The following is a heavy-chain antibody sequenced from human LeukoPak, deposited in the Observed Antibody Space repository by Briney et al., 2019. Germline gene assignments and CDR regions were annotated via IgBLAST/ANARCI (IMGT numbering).Heavy chain of an antibody. V-gene: IGHV1-46*01. CDR1: GYPFTSYY. CDR2: INPSGGST. CDR3: ATIEY. Sequence: ASVKVSCKASGYPFTSYYIHWVRQAPGQGREWMGIINPSGGSTNYAQKFQGRVTMTRDTSTSTLYMELSSLRPEDTALYYCATIEYWGQGTLVTVSS. J-gene: IGHJ4*02.